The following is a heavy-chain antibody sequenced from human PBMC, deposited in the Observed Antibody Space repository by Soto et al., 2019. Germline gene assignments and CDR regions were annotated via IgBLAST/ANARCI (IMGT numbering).Heavy chain of an antibody. V-gene: IGHV3-48*02. J-gene: IGHJ4*02. Sequence: EVHLVESGGGLVQPGGSLRLSCAASGFTFSSYSLNWVRQAPGKGLEWVSYITSSGTTVYYADIVRGRFTISRDNAKNSLYLQMNSLRDDDTAVYYCARGSSNWAYYFDFWGQGTLVTVSS. CDR2: ITSSGTTV. CDR1: GFTFSSYS. D-gene: IGHD6-13*01. CDR3: ARGSSNWAYYFDF.